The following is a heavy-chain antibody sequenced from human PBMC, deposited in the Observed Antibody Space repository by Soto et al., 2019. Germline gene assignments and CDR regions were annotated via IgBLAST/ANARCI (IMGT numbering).Heavy chain of an antibody. CDR2: TYHSGST. J-gene: IGHJ4*02. D-gene: IGHD2-8*01. CDR3: VRQRTSVLTQAYFAY. Sequence: KSSETLSLTCGVSGDSLRGSTSYWGWIRQPPGQGLQWIGSTYHSGSTYYNSSLKSRVTISVDTSKNQFSLNLNSVTASDTAVYYCVRQRTSVLTQAYFAYWGPGALVTVSS. CDR1: GDSLRGSTSY. V-gene: IGHV4-39*01.